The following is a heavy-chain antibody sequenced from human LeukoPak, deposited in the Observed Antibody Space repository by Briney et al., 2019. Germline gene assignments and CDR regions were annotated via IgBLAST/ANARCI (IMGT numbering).Heavy chain of an antibody. V-gene: IGHV3-23*01. D-gene: IGHD1-14*01. Sequence: TGGSLRLSCAASAFTFRSYAMNWVRQAPGKGLEWVSGISGGGGSTYYADSVKGRFTISRDNSKNTLYLQMDSLRAEDTALYYCAKGSGINHYHWIDPWGQGTLVTVSS. CDR2: ISGGGGST. CDR1: AFTFRSYA. J-gene: IGHJ5*02. CDR3: AKGSGINHYHWIDP.